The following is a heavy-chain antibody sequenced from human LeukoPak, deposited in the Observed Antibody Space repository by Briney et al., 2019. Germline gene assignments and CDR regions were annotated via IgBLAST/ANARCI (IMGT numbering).Heavy chain of an antibody. Sequence: GESLKISCKAYGYSFTSYWIGWVRQMPGKGLEWMGIIYPGDSDTRYSPSFQGQVTISADKSISTAYLQWSSLKASDTAMYYCARRIAAAGTSIYYFDYWGQGTLVTVSS. D-gene: IGHD6-13*01. CDR2: IYPGDSDT. CDR3: ARRIAAAGTSIYYFDY. CDR1: GYSFTSYW. V-gene: IGHV5-51*01. J-gene: IGHJ4*02.